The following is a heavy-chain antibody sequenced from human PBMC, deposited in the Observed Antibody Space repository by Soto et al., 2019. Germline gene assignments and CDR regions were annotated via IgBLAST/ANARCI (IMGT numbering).Heavy chain of an antibody. V-gene: IGHV3-30-3*01. D-gene: IGHD3-22*01. CDR1: GFTFSSYA. J-gene: IGHJ4*02. CDR3: ARASISTYYYDSSTQRGFFDY. Sequence: GGSLRLSCAASGFTFSSYAMHWVRQAPGKGLEWVAVISYDGSNKYYADSVKGRFTISRDNSKNTLYLQMNSLRAEDTAVYYCARASISTYYYDSSTQRGFFDYWGQGTLVTVSS. CDR2: ISYDGSNK.